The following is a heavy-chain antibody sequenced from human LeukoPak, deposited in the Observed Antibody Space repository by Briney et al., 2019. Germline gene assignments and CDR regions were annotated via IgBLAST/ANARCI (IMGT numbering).Heavy chain of an antibody. Sequence: SVKVSCXASGFTFTSSAMQWVRQARGQRLEWIGWIVVGSGNTNYAQKFQERVTITRDMSTSTAYMELSSLRSEDTAVYYCAAGHVGYSSGWYGYWGQGTLVTVSS. V-gene: IGHV1-58*02. D-gene: IGHD6-19*01. J-gene: IGHJ4*02. CDR1: GFTFTSSA. CDR2: IVVGSGNT. CDR3: AAGHVGYSSGWYGY.